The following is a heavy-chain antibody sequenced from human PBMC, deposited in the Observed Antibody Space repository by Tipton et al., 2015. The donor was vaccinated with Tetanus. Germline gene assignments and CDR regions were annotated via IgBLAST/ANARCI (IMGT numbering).Heavy chain of an antibody. V-gene: IGHV5-51*01. CDR3: ARLPKHYSASGST. CDR1: GYSFGIYW. Sequence: QLVQSGAEVKKPGESLKISCRGSGYSFGIYWLAWVRQMPGKGLEWMGIIYPGDSDTRYSPSFRGQVTISADKSISTAYLEWSSLKASDTAIYFCARLPKHYSASGSTWGQGTLVTVSS. J-gene: IGHJ5*02. CDR2: IYPGDSDT. D-gene: IGHD3-10*01.